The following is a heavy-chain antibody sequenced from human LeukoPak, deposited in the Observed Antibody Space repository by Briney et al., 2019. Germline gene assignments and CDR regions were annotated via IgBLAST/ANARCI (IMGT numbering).Heavy chain of an antibody. V-gene: IGHV1-69*04. CDR1: GGTFSSYA. Sequence: SVKVSCKASGGTFSSYAISWVRQAPGQGLEWMGRIIPIFGIANYAQKFQSRVTITADKSTSTAYMELSSLRSEDTAVYYCASLPVRPRGTINAEYFQHWGQGTLVTVSS. J-gene: IGHJ1*01. D-gene: IGHD3-10*01. CDR3: ASLPVRPRGTINAEYFQH. CDR2: IIPIFGIA.